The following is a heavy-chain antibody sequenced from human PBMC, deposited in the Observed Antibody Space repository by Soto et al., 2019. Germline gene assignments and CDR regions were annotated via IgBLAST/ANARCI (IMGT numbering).Heavy chain of an antibody. V-gene: IGHV1-69*13. J-gene: IGHJ6*02. CDR2: IIPIFGTA. D-gene: IGHD6-19*01. CDR1: GGTFSSYA. Sequence: SVKGSCKASGGTFSSYAISWVRQAPGQGLEWMGGIIPIFGTANYAQKFQGRVTITADESTSTAYMELSSLRSEDTAVYYCARDGAGIAVAGRYYYYGMDVWGQ. CDR3: ARDGAGIAVAGRYYYYGMDV.